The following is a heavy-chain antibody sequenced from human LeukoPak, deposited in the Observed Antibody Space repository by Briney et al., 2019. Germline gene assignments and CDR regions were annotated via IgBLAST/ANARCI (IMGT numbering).Heavy chain of an antibody. Sequence: GGSLRLSCAASGFTFSNAWMSWVRQAPGKGLEWVGRIKSKTDGGTTDYAAPVKGRFTISRDDSKNTLYLQMNSLKTEDTAVYYCTSSPYYYGSGSLIGIDCWGQGTLVTVSS. CDR1: GFTFSNAW. J-gene: IGHJ4*02. D-gene: IGHD3-10*01. CDR3: TSSPYYYGSGSLIGIDC. CDR2: IKSKTDGGTT. V-gene: IGHV3-15*01.